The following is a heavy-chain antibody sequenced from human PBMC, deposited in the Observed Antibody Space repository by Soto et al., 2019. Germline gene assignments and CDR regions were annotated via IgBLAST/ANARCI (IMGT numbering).Heavy chain of an antibody. V-gene: IGHV4-39*01. CDR2: IYYSGST. D-gene: IGHD6-13*01. J-gene: IGHJ5*02. Sequence: QLQLQESGPGLVKPSETLSLTCTVSGGSISSSSYYWGWIRQPPGKGLEWIGRIYYSGSTYYNPSHKSRVTISADTSKNQFSLKLSSVTAADTAVYYCARHQSHSSSYVDPWGQGTPVTVSS. CDR1: GGSISSSSYY. CDR3: ARHQSHSSSYVDP.